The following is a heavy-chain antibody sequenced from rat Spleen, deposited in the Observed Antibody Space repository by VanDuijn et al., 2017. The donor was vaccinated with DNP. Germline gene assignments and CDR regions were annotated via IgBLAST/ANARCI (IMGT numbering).Heavy chain of an antibody. V-gene: IGHV5-29*01. J-gene: IGHJ2*01. CDR2: ISYDGSST. Sequence: EVQLVESDGGLVQPGRSLKLSCAASGFTFSDYYMAWVRQAPTKGLEWVATISYDGSSTYYRDSVKGRFTISRDNAKSTLYLQMDSLRSEDTATYYCARADYLGFDYWGQGVMVTVSS. D-gene: IGHD1-6*01. CDR3: ARADYLGFDY. CDR1: GFTFSDYY.